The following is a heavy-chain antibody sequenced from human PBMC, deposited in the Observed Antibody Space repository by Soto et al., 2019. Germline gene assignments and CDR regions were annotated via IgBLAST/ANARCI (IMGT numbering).Heavy chain of an antibody. CDR2: IWYGGSEK. V-gene: IGHV3-30*18. CDR3: AKEADDFDI. J-gene: IGHJ3*02. Sequence: QVQLVESGGGVVQPGRSLRLSCAASGFTFSSYAMHWVRQAPGKGLEWVAAIWYGGSEKWYADSVKGRFTISRDNSKNTLYLQMDSLRAEDTAVYYCAKEADDFDIWGQGTMVTASS. CDR1: GFTFSSYA.